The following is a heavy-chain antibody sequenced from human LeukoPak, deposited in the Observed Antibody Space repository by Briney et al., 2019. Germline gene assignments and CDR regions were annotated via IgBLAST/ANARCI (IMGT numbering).Heavy chain of an antibody. CDR1: GFTFSSYE. CDR3: AELGITMIGGV. J-gene: IGHJ6*04. CDR2: ISSSGSTI. D-gene: IGHD3-10*02. Sequence: PGGSLTLSCAASGFTFSSYEMNWVRQAPGKGLVWVSYISSSGSTIYYADSVKGRFTISRDNAKNSLYLQMNSLRAEDTAVYYCAELGITMIGGVWGKGTTATISS. V-gene: IGHV3-48*03.